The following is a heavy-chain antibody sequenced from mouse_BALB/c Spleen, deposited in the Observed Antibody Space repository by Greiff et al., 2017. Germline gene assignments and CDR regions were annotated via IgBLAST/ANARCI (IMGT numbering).Heavy chain of an antibody. D-gene: IGHD2-3*01. CDR2: ISDGGSYT. Sequence: EVQRVESGGGLVKPGGSLKLSCAASGFTFSDYYMYWVRQTPEKRLEWVATISDGGSYTYYPDSVKGRFTISRDNAKNNLYLQMSSLKSEDTAMYYCARDGGYYEGNFDVWGAGTTVTVSS. J-gene: IGHJ1*01. V-gene: IGHV5-4*02. CDR3: ARDGGYYEGNFDV. CDR1: GFTFSDYY.